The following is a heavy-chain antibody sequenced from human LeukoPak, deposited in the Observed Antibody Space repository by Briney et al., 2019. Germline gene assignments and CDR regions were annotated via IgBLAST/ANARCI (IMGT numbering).Heavy chain of an antibody. V-gene: IGHV3-11*01. D-gene: IGHD5-12*01. J-gene: IGHJ4*02. Sequence: GGSLRLSCAASGFTFSEYYMSWIRQAPGKGLEWLSYISTSGYTVNYADSVKGRFIISRDNAKNSLYLQMNSLRAEDTAVYYCAKKWLRLEDYWGQGTLVTVSS. CDR3: AKKWLRLEDY. CDR1: GFTFSEYY. CDR2: ISTSGYTV.